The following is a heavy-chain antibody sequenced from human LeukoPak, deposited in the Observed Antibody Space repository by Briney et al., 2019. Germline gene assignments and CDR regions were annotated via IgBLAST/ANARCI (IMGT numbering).Heavy chain of an antibody. CDR1: GFIFRSYT. D-gene: IGHD1-1*01. CDR3: AGEGSRYTDFDY. J-gene: IGHJ4*02. V-gene: IGHV3-30*04. Sequence: GGSLRLSCAASGFIFRSYTMHWVRQAPGKGLEWVTAISYDGSSKFYAYSVKCRFTIHSDNPKNTLYLQMNSLGVEDTALYYCAGEGSRYTDFDYWGQGTLVPVSS. CDR2: ISYDGSSK.